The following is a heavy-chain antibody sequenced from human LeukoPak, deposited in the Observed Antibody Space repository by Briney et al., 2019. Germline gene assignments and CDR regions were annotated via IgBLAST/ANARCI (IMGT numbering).Heavy chain of an antibody. CDR2: ISAYNGNT. Sequence: ASVKVSCKASGYTFTRYDITWVRQAPGQGLEWMGWISAYNGNTNYAQNLQGRVTMTTDTSTSTAYTELRSLRSDDTAVYYCARLDQDYSSNWYFDYWGQGTLVTVSS. D-gene: IGHD6-13*01. CDR3: ARLDQDYSSNWYFDY. V-gene: IGHV1-18*01. J-gene: IGHJ4*02. CDR1: GYTFTRYD.